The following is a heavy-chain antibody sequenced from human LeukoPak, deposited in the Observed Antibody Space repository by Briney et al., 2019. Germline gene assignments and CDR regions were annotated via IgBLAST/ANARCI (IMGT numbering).Heavy chain of an antibody. V-gene: IGHV3-23*01. J-gene: IGHJ4*02. CDR2: ISGSGGST. Sequence: GGSLRLSCAASGFTVSSYAVSWVRQAPGKGLEWVSAISGSGGSTYYADSVKGRFTISRDNSKNTLYLQMNSLRAEDTAAYYCAKQDTDLNYFDYWGQGTLVTVSS. CDR1: GFTVSSYA. CDR3: AKQDTDLNYFDY. D-gene: IGHD3-3*01.